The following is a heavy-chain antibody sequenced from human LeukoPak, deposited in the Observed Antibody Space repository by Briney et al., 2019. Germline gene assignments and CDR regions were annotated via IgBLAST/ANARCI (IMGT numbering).Heavy chain of an antibody. J-gene: IGHJ5*02. Sequence: SETLSLTCTVSGGSFSSYYWTWIRQPPGKGLEWIGYIDHGGSTNYNPSLRSRVTISVDTSKNQFSLKLSSVTAADTAVYYCARGPLLTGYSYGYRRGWFDPWGQGTLVTVSS. CDR2: IDHGGST. CDR3: ARGPLLTGYSYGYRRGWFDP. CDR1: GGSFSSYY. D-gene: IGHD5-18*01. V-gene: IGHV4-59*12.